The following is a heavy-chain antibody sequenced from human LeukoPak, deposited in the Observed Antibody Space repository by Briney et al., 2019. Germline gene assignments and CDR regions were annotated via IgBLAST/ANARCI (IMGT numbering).Heavy chain of an antibody. CDR1: GFAFRSYG. CDR2: ISSSGSTI. D-gene: IGHD3-10*02. J-gene: IGHJ6*04. Sequence: GGSLRLSCAASGFAFRSYGMHWVRQAPGKGLEWVSYISSSGSTIYYADSVKGRFTISRDNAKNSLYLQMNSLRAEDTAVYYCAELGITMIGGVWGKGTTVTISS. CDR3: AELGITMIGGV. V-gene: IGHV3-48*04.